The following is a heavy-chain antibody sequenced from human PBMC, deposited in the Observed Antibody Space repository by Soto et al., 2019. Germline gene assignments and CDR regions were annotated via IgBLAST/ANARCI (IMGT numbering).Heavy chain of an antibody. Sequence: QVQLQEAGPGLVKPSQTLSLTCTVSGASIRGVDYFWPWIRQRPGKGLEWLGNIYASGGAYTNPSLTSRVGLSLDTSHRQCALSRTALTAADSAVYYCAREGKDISTHGGWNAFDLWGQGTQVSVFS. CDR1: GASIRGVDYF. CDR3: AREGKDISTHGGWNAFDL. D-gene: IGHD2-15*01. J-gene: IGHJ3*01. V-gene: IGHV4-31*03. CDR2: IYASGGA.